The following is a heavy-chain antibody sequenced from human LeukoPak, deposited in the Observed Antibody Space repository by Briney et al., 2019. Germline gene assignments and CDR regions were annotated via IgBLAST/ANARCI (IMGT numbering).Heavy chain of an antibody. D-gene: IGHD2-15*01. Sequence: SQTLSLTCAVSGGSISSGGYSWSWIRQPPGKGLEWIGYIYYSGGTYYNPSLKSRVTISVDTSKNQFSLKLSSVTAADTAVYYCAREQVVVVAAKGYFDLWGRGTLVTVSS. CDR2: IYYSGGT. CDR1: GGSISSGGYS. CDR3: AREQVVVVAAKGYFDL. J-gene: IGHJ2*01. V-gene: IGHV4-31*11.